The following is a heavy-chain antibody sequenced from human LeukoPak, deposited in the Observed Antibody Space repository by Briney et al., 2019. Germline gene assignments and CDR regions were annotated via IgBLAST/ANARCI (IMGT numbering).Heavy chain of an antibody. CDR1: GGSISSSNW. CDR2: IYHSGST. J-gene: IGHJ2*01. CDR3: ARDNERRLTAAGTAAFDL. D-gene: IGHD6-13*01. Sequence: SETLSLTCAVSGGSISSSNWWSWVRQPPGKGLEWIGEIYHSGSTNYNPSLKSRVTISVDKSKNQLSLNLTSVTAADTAMYYCARDNERRLTAAGTAAFDLWGRGTLVTVSS. V-gene: IGHV4-4*02.